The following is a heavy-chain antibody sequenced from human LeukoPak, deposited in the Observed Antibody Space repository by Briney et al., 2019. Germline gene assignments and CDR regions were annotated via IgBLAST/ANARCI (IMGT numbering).Heavy chain of an antibody. V-gene: IGHV3-30*02. Sequence: AGGSLRLSCAASGFTFSSYSMNWVRQAPGKGLEWVAFIRFDGSNKYYADSVKGRFTISRDNSRNTLYLQMNSLRVEDTAVYYCAKGSGGFDPWGQGTLVTVSS. CDR3: AKGSGGFDP. CDR2: IRFDGSNK. CDR1: GFTFSSYS. D-gene: IGHD3-10*01. J-gene: IGHJ5*02.